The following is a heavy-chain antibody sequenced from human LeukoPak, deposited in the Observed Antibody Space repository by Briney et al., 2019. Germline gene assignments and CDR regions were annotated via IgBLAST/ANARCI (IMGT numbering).Heavy chain of an antibody. D-gene: IGHD3-10*01. CDR1: GYSFTKYW. J-gene: IGHJ4*02. Sequence: GESLKISCKGSGYSFTKYWIGWVRQMPGKGPEWMGVIYPGDSDTTYSPSFQGQVTISADKSISTAYLQWSSLKASDTAMYYCARQITMVRGVIIQNYFDYWGQGTLVTVSS. CDR2: IYPGDSDT. CDR3: ARQITMVRGVIIQNYFDY. V-gene: IGHV5-51*01.